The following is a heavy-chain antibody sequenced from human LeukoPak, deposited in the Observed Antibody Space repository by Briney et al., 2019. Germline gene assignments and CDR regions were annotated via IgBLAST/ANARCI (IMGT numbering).Heavy chain of an antibody. V-gene: IGHV1-8*01. Sequence: GASVKVSCKASGYTFTSYDINWVRQATGQGLEWMGWMNPNSGNTGYAQKFQGRVTMTRNTSISTAYMELSSLRSEDTAVYYCARQITMVRGVIAGVYYYYYYMDVWGKGTTVTVSS. J-gene: IGHJ6*03. CDR2: MNPNSGNT. D-gene: IGHD3-10*01. CDR1: GYTFTSYD. CDR3: ARQITMVRGVIAGVYYYYYYMDV.